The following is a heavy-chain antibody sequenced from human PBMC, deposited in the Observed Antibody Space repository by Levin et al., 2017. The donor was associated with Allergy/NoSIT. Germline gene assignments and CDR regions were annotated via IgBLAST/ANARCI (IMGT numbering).Heavy chain of an antibody. V-gene: IGHV5-10-1*01. Sequence: ASVKVSCKGSGYSFTSYWISWVRQMPGKGLEWMGRIDPSDSYTNYSPSFQGHVTISADKSISTAYLQWSSLKASDTAMYYCARLEESDGYSYGQRDYWGQGTLVTVSS. CDR3: ARLEESDGYSYGQRDY. J-gene: IGHJ4*02. CDR1: GYSFTSYW. CDR2: IDPSDSYT. D-gene: IGHD5-18*01.